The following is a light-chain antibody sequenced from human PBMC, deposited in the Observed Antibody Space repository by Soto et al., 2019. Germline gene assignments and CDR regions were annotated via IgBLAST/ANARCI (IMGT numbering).Light chain of an antibody. CDR3: QQYGTSELI. V-gene: IGKV3-20*01. CDR2: DTS. J-gene: IGKJ5*01. CDR1: QSLTNSF. Sequence: EFVLTQSPGTLSLSPGERATLSCRASQSLTNSFIAWYQQRPGQAPRLLMYDTSSRASGIPDRFSGSGSGTDVTLTISRQETEDFAVFYCQQYGTSELIFGQGTRMEIK.